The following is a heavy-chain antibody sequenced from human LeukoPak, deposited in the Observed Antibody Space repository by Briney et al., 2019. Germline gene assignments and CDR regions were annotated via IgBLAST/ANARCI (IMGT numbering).Heavy chain of an antibody. CDR3: ARATAQDY. J-gene: IGHJ4*02. CDR1: GFTFSSYS. CDR2: ISSSSSHI. V-gene: IGHV3-21*01. Sequence: GGSLRLSCAASGFTFSSYSMNWVRQAPGKGLEWVSSISSSSSHIYYADSVKGRFTISRDNAKNSLYLQMNSLRAEDTAVYYCARATAQDYWGQGTLVTVSS.